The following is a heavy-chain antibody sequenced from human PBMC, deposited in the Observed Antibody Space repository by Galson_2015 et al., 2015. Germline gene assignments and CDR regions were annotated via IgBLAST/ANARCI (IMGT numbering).Heavy chain of an antibody. CDR2: TYYRSKWYN. J-gene: IGHJ6*02. CDR1: GDSVSSGGAA. CDR3: VRGNYAMDV. V-gene: IGHV6-1*01. Sequence: CAISGDSVSSGGAAWKWVRQSPSRGLGWVGRTYYRSKWYNEYAVSVKSRIAVNPDTSKSQFSLQLNSVTPEETAIYYCVRGNYAMDVWGRGTTVTVSS.